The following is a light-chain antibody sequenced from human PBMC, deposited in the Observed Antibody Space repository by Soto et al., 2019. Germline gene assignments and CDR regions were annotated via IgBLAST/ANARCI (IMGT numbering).Light chain of an antibody. CDR2: GAS. CDR1: QSVRIN. Sequence: EIVMTQSPATLSVSPGERATLSCRASQSVRINLAWYQQKPGQAPRLLIYGASSRATGIPARFSGSGSGTDFTLTISSLQSEDFAVYYCQQYNNWPPELTFGGGTKVETK. V-gene: IGKV3-15*01. CDR3: QQYNNWPPELT. J-gene: IGKJ4*01.